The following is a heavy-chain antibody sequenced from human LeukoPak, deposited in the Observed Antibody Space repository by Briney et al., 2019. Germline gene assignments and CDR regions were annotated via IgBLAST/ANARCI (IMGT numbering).Heavy chain of an antibody. CDR3: ARGEAYYDILTRSYYYYMDA. Sequence: GGSLRLSCAASGFTFSSYWMHWVRQAPGKGLVWVSRINSDGSSTSYADSVKGRFTISRDNAKNTLYLQMNSLRAEDTAVYYCARGEAYYDILTRSYYYYMDAWGKGTTVTISS. D-gene: IGHD3-9*01. V-gene: IGHV3-74*01. CDR1: GFTFSSYW. CDR2: INSDGSST. J-gene: IGHJ6*03.